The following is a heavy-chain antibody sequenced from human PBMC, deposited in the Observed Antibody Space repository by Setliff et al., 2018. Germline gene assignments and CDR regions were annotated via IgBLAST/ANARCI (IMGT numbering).Heavy chain of an antibody. CDR2: IYIGGSA. J-gene: IGHJ6*03. Sequence: SETLSLTCTVSGGSISSYFWSWIRQPAGKGLEWIGHIYIGGSANDNPYLTSRVTMSIDTSKIQFSLKLNSVTAADMAVYYCAREQWLDPPGYYYMDVWAKGTTVTVSS. CDR1: GGSISSYF. CDR3: AREQWLDPPGYYYMDV. V-gene: IGHV4-4*07. D-gene: IGHD6-19*01.